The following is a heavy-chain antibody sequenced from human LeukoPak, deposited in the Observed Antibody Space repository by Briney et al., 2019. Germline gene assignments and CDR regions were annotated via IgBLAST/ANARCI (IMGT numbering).Heavy chain of an antibody. J-gene: IGHJ6*02. CDR1: GGSISSGGYS. D-gene: IGHD2-2*01. Sequence: PSQTLSLTCAVSGGSISSGGYSWSWIRQPPGKGLEWIGYIYHSGSTYYNPSLKSRVTISVDTSKNQFSLKLSSVTAADTAVYYCARGGSCTSCYSLLRLTPYGMDVWGQGTTVTVSS. V-gene: IGHV4-30-2*01. CDR2: IYHSGST. CDR3: ARGGSCTSCYSLLRLTPYGMDV.